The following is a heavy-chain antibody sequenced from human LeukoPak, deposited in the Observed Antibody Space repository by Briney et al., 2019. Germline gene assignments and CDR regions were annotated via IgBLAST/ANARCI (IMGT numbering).Heavy chain of an antibody. D-gene: IGHD6-13*01. CDR2: IYYNEKNNNT. J-gene: IGHJ4*02. CDR1: GGSISSYY. Sequence: SETLSLTCSVSGGSISSYYWSWTRQPPGKGLEWIGYIYYNEKNNNTNYNPSLKSRVTIAIDTSNNQFALRLSSVTAADTAIYYCARDKAAVGTNWGDYFDSWGQGTLVTVSS. CDR3: ARDKAAVGTNWGDYFDS. V-gene: IGHV4-59*01.